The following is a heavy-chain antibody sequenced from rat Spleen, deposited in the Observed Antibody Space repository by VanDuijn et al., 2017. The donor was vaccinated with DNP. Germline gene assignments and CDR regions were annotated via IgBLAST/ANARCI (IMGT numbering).Heavy chain of an antibody. J-gene: IGHJ4*01. CDR3: ARLRTVATAYYGMDA. V-gene: IGHV5-20*01. CDR2: IRYDGGSRS. CDR1: GFTFSDYY. D-gene: IGHD1-3*01. Sequence: EVQLVESGGGSVQPGRSLKLSCAASGFTFSDYYMAWVRQAPTKGLEWVAYIRYDGGSRSYFPDSVRGRFTISRDDGKSSLYLQMNSLQSEDTATYYCARLRTVATAYYGMDAWGQGSSVTVSS.